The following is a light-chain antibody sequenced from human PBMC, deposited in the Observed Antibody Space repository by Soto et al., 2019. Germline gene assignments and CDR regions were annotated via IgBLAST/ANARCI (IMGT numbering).Light chain of an antibody. CDR3: SSYAGSNNYVV. CDR1: SSDVGTYNY. J-gene: IGLJ2*01. V-gene: IGLV2-8*01. CDR2: EVS. Sequence: QSALTQPPSASGSPGQSVTISCTGTSSDVGTYNYVSWYQHHPGKAPKLMIYEVSKRPSGVPDRFSGSKSGNTASLTVSGLQAEDEADYYCSSYAGSNNYVVFGGGTKVTVL.